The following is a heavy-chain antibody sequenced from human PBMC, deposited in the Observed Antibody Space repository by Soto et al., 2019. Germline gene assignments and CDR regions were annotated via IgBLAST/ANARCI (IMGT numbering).Heavy chain of an antibody. D-gene: IGHD2-8*01. V-gene: IGHV4-38-2*01. CDR1: GYSIGSGYY. Sequence: PSETLSLTCAVSGYSIGSGYYWAWIRQSPGKGLEWIGSIYHAGSVYYNPSLNGRVALSMDTSKNHFSLELTSVTAADTAVYYCARAPVGMDSINFFDHWGQGILVTVSS. J-gene: IGHJ4*02. CDR3: ARAPVGMDSINFFDH. CDR2: IYHAGSV.